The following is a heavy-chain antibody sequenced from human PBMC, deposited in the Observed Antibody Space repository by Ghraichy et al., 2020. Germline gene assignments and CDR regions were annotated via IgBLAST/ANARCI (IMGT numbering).Heavy chain of an antibody. CDR2: IRYNGNDK. CDR3: AKDADFWSPGDY. Sequence: GGSLRLSCAASGFTFTRYGFHWVRQAPGKGLEWVAFIRYNGNDKYYVDSVKGRFTISRDSSKNTLYLQMNSLRTEDTAVYYCAKDADFWSPGDYWGQGTLVTVSS. D-gene: IGHD3-3*01. V-gene: IGHV3-30*02. CDR1: GFTFTRYG. J-gene: IGHJ4*02.